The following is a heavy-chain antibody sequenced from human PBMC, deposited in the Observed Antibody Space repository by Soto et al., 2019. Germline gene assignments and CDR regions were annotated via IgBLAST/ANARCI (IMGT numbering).Heavy chain of an antibody. J-gene: IGHJ4*02. Sequence: GGSLRLSCAASGFTFSSYAMSWVRQAPGKGLEWVSAISGSGGSTYYADPVKGRFTISRDNSKNTLYLQMNSLRAEDTAVYYCAKDPAVDCSGGSCYLAPNYYFDYWGQGTLVTVSS. CDR3: AKDPAVDCSGGSCYLAPNYYFDY. D-gene: IGHD2-15*01. CDR2: ISGSGGST. V-gene: IGHV3-23*01. CDR1: GFTFSSYA.